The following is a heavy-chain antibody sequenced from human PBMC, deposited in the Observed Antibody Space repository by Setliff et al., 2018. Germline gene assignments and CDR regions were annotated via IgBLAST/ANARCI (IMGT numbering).Heavy chain of an antibody. CDR3: ARSRRGSAWYVRLGEDY. D-gene: IGHD3-16*01. J-gene: IGHJ4*02. CDR2: ISSRGETI. Sequence: GGSLRLSCVGSGFRFSDHYMTWVRQAPGKGLVWISDISSRGETISYADSVKGRFTTSRDNAKNSLYLKLNSLRAEDTAVYYCARSRRGSAWYVRLGEDYWGQGVLVTVSS. V-gene: IGHV3-11*01. CDR1: GFRFSDHY.